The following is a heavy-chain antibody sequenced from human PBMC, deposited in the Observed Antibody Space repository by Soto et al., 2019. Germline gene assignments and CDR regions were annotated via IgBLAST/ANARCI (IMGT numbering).Heavy chain of an antibody. V-gene: IGHV4-59*08. CDR2: IYYSGST. D-gene: IGHD3-22*01. CDR1: GGSISSYY. Sequence: SETLSLTCTVSGGSISSYYWSWIRRPPGKGLEWIGYIYYSGSTNYNPSLKSRVTISVDTSKNQFSLKLSSVTAADTAVYYCARHPSRRYYDSSGYYYPLVYGMDVWGQGTLVTVSS. J-gene: IGHJ6*02. CDR3: ARHPSRRYYDSSGYYYPLVYGMDV.